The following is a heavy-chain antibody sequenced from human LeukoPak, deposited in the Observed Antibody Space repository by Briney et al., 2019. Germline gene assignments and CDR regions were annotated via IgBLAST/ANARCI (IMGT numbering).Heavy chain of an antibody. V-gene: IGHV4-39*01. CDR3: ARRPSSSSYYFDY. D-gene: IGHD6-13*01. CDR2: IYYSGNT. CDR1: GGSIRSSSYY. Sequence: SETLSLTCTVSGGSIRSSSYYWGCIRLPLGKGLEWIGSIYYSGNTYYNPSLKSRVTISVDTSKNQFSLKLSSVTATDTAVYYCARRPSSSSYYFDYWGQGTLVTVSS. J-gene: IGHJ4*02.